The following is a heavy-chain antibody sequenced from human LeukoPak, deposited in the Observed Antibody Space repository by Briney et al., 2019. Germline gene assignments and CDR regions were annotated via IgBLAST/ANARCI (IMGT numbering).Heavy chain of an antibody. Sequence: VASVKVSCKASGGTFSKYAINWVRQAPGKGLEWMGGIIPAFGSSNYAQKFQGRVTLTTDTSTNTAYMEMSSLRSEDTAVYYCARVGPLGGSSWYEGILGYSDFWGQGTLVTVSS. V-gene: IGHV1-69*05. CDR1: GGTFSKYA. J-gene: IGHJ4*02. CDR3: ARVGPLGGSSWYEGILGYSDF. CDR2: IIPAFGSS. D-gene: IGHD6-13*01.